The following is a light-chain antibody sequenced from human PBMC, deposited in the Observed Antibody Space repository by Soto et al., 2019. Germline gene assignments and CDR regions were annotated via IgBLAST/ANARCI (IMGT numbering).Light chain of an antibody. J-gene: IGLJ1*01. V-gene: IGLV2-14*01. CDR2: EVS. Sequence: QSVLTQPISVSGSPGQSITISCTGNSNDIGSYDYVCRYQQHPGKAPRLMIYEVSNRPSGVSNRFSGSKSANTASLTISGLQAEDEAHYYCTSYTSDNRSYVFGTGTKVTVL. CDR3: TSYTSDNRSYV. CDR1: SNDIGSYDY.